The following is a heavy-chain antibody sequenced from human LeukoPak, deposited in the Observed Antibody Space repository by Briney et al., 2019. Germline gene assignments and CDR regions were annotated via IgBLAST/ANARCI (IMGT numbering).Heavy chain of an antibody. Sequence: GGSLRLSCAASGFTVSSNYMSWVRQAPGKGLEWVANIKQDGSEKYYVDSVKGRFPISRDNAKNSLYLQMNSLRAEDTAVYYCAKPLGELSLDAFDIWGEGTMVTVSS. D-gene: IGHD3-16*02. V-gene: IGHV3-7*01. J-gene: IGHJ3*02. CDR2: IKQDGSEK. CDR3: AKPLGELSLDAFDI. CDR1: GFTVSSNY.